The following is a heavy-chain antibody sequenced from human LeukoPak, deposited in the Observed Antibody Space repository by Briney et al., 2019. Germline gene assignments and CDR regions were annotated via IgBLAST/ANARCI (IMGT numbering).Heavy chain of an antibody. Sequence: SETLSLTCTVSGGSISSYYWNWIRQPAGNGLEWIGHIYTSGSTNYNSSLKSQVTISVDTSKNQFSVKLNSVIAADTAMYYCARGVYLGNGYYFDYWGQGTLVTVSS. V-gene: IGHV4-4*07. CDR2: IYTSGST. CDR1: GGSISSYY. J-gene: IGHJ4*02. CDR3: ARGVYLGNGYYFDY. D-gene: IGHD2-8*01.